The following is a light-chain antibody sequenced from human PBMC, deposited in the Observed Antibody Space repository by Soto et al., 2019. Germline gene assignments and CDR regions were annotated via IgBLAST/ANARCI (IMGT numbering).Light chain of an antibody. CDR2: GAS. Sequence: EIVITQSPSTVSVSPGERATLSCRASQSVSSNLAWYQQKPGQAPRLLIYGASTRATGIPARFSGSGSGTEFTLTISSLQSEDFAVYYCQQYNKWRTFGQGTKVDIK. CDR3: QQYNKWRT. J-gene: IGKJ1*01. CDR1: QSVSSN. V-gene: IGKV3-15*01.